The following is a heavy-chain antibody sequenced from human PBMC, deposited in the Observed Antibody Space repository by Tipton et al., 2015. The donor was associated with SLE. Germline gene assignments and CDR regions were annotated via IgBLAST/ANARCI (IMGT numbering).Heavy chain of an antibody. CDR2: ISWDGTYT. D-gene: IGHD4-17*01. CDR1: GFIFADYG. Sequence: GSLRLSCVASGFIFADYGMSWVRQAPGKGLEWVSGISWDGTYTRYVDSVKGRFTISRDNAKNSLYLQMNSLRAEDTAFYHCARVGGMSLDGGDYEKFDNWGQGTLVTVSS. J-gene: IGHJ4*02. V-gene: IGHV3-20*01. CDR3: ARVGGMSLDGGDYEKFDN.